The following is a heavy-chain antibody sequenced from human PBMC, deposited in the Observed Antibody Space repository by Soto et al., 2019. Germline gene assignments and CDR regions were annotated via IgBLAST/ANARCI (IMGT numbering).Heavy chain of an antibody. J-gene: IGHJ6*04. Sequence: SVKVSCKASGGTFSSYTISWVRQAPGQGLEWMGRIIPILGIANYAQKFQGRVTITADKSTSTAYMELSSLRSEDTAVYYCASGYTWNEHYYYGMDVWGKGTSVTVPS. CDR3: ASGYTWNEHYYYGMDV. CDR1: GGTFSSYT. D-gene: IGHD1-1*01. CDR2: IIPILGIA. V-gene: IGHV1-69*02.